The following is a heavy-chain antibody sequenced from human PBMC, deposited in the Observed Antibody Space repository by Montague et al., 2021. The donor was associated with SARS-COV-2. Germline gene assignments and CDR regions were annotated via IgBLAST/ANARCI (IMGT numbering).Heavy chain of an antibody. Sequence: SETLSLTCTVSGGSIRTSSYYWGWIRQPPGKGLDWIGSIYYSGSTYYNPSLKSRVTISVGTSKNQFSLKLSSVTAADTAVNYCAMRGGALDAFDIWGQGTMVIVSS. V-gene: IGHV4-39*01. J-gene: IGHJ3*02. CDR1: GGSIRTSSYY. CDR3: AMRGGALDAFDI. D-gene: IGHD4-17*01. CDR2: IYYSGST.